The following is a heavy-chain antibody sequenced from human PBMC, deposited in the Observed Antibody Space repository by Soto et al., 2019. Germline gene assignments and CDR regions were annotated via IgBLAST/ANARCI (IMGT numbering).Heavy chain of an antibody. V-gene: IGHV1-18*01. CDR1: GYTFTSYG. CDR2: ISGSSGST. CDR3: ARGNYFGSGTFDY. Sequence: QVQLEQSGAEVKKPGASVKVSCKTSGYTFTSYGVSWVRQAPGQGLEWMAWISGSSGSTYYAQNFQGRVTVTTDISTDTASMELRSLRSGDSAIYYCARGNYFGSGTFDYWGKGTLVTVSS. D-gene: IGHD3-10*01. J-gene: IGHJ4*02.